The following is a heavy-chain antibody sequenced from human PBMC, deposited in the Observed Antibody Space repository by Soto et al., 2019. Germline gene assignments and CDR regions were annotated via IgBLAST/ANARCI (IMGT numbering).Heavy chain of an antibody. Sequence: GGSLRLSCAASGFTFSSYGMHWVRQAPGKGLEWVAVIWYDGSNKYYADSVKGRFTISRDNSKNTLYLQMNSLRAEDTAVYYCARVLPPPPPNYSRSQNPNYHYYGMDVWGQGTTVTVSS. D-gene: IGHD6-13*01. CDR1: GFTFSSYG. CDR3: ARVLPPPPPNYSRSQNPNYHYYGMDV. J-gene: IGHJ6*02. CDR2: IWYDGSNK. V-gene: IGHV3-33*01.